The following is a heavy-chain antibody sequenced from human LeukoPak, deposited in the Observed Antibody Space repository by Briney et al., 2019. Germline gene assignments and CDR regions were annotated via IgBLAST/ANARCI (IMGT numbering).Heavy chain of an antibody. Sequence: GGSLRLSCAASGFTFSDYYMSWVRQAPGKGLEWVSYISSSGGYTNYADSVKGRFTMSRDNAKNLMYLQMNSLRAEDTAVYYCARDDSSSGYYFWGQGTLVTVSS. V-gene: IGHV3-11*05. CDR2: ISSSGGYT. CDR3: ARDDSSSGYYF. CDR1: GFTFSDYY. D-gene: IGHD3-22*01. J-gene: IGHJ4*02.